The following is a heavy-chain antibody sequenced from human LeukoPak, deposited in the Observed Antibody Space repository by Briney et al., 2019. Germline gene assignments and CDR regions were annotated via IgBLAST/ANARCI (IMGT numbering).Heavy chain of an antibody. J-gene: IGHJ4*02. Sequence: PGRSLRLSCAASGSTFSSYAMHWVRQAPGKGLEWVAVISYDGSNKYYADSVKGRFTISRDNSKNTLYLQMNSLRAEDTAVYYCAFSSGWTFDYWGQGTLVTVSS. CDR3: AFSSGWTFDY. D-gene: IGHD6-19*01. V-gene: IGHV3-30-3*01. CDR1: GSTFSSYA. CDR2: ISYDGSNK.